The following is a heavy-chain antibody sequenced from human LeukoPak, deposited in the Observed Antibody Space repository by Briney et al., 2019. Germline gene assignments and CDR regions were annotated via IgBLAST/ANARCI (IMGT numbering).Heavy chain of an antibody. V-gene: IGHV3-66*01. D-gene: IGHD6-19*01. Sequence: GGSLRLSCAASGFTVNSNHMSWVRQAPGKGLEWVSIIYSGGTTFYADSVKGRFTISRDNSQNTLYLQMSSLSAEDTAMYYCARDRSIEMAATNDYWGQGTLVTISS. CDR1: GFTVNSNH. CDR3: ARDRSIEMAATNDY. J-gene: IGHJ4*02. CDR2: IYSGGTT.